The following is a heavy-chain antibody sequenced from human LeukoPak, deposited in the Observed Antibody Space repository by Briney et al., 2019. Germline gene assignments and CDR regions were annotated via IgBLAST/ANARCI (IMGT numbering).Heavy chain of an antibody. CDR2: IRSKSYGGTM. CDR3: TRGVSGSWYDYGLDV. Sequence: GGSLRLSCITSGFTFGDYGMTWVRQAPGKGLGWISFIRSKSYGGTMECAASVKGRFTISRDDSKSIAYLQMDSLKTEDTAVYYCTRGVSGSWYDYGLDVWGQGTTVTVSS. CDR1: GFTFGDYG. D-gene: IGHD6-13*01. V-gene: IGHV3-49*04. J-gene: IGHJ6*02.